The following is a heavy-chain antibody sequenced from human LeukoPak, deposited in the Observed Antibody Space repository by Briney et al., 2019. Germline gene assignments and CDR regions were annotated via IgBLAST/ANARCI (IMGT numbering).Heavy chain of an antibody. V-gene: IGHV3-48*01. CDR1: GFTFSSYS. CDR3: ARYCISTSCYSDIGY. Sequence: GGSLRLSRADSGFTFSSYSMNWVRQAPGKGLEWVSYISSSSSTIYYADSVKGRFTISRDNAENSLYLQMNSLRAEDTAVYYCARYCISTSCYSDIGYWGQGALVTVSS. D-gene: IGHD2-2*02. J-gene: IGHJ4*02. CDR2: ISSSSSTI.